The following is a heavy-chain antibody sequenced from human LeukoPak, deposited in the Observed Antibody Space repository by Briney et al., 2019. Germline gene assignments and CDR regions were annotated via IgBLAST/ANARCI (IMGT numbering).Heavy chain of an antibody. V-gene: IGHV4-34*01. CDR3: ARHDAGIAARPFDN. Sequence: SDTLSLTCAVCGGPFSGYYERWIREPPGKALEWMGEINHSGSTSYNPSLKSRITISVDTSKNQFSLKLSSVAAADTAVYYCARHDAGIAARPFDNWGQGTLVTVSS. CDR2: INHSGST. D-gene: IGHD6-6*01. J-gene: IGHJ4*02. CDR1: GGPFSGYY.